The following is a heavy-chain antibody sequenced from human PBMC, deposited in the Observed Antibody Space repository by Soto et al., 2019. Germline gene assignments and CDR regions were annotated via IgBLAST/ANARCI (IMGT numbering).Heavy chain of an antibody. D-gene: IGHD2-15*01. Sequence: GASVKVSCKASGYTFTSYYMHWVRQAPGQGLEWMGIINPSGGSTSYAQKFQGRVTMTRDTSTSTVYMELSSLRSEDTAVYYCARDLVGDYCSGGSCYPYYFDYWGQGTLVTVSS. CDR2: INPSGGST. J-gene: IGHJ4*02. V-gene: IGHV1-46*03. CDR1: GYTFTSYY. CDR3: ARDLVGDYCSGGSCYPYYFDY.